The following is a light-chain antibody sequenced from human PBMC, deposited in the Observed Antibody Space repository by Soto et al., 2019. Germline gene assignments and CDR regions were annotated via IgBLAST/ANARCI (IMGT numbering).Light chain of an antibody. V-gene: IGKV3-15*01. J-gene: IGKJ1*01. CDR1: QSVSSN. Sequence: EIVMTPSPATLSVSPGERATLSCRASQSVSSNLAWYQQKPGQAPRLLIYGASTRATGIPARFSGSGSGTEFTLTISRLQSEDFAVYYGQQYNNWARTFGQGTKVEIK. CDR3: QQYNNWART. CDR2: GAS.